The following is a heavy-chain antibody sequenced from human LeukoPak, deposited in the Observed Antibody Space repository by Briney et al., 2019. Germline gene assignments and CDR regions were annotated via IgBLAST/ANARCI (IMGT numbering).Heavy chain of an antibody. J-gene: IGHJ4*02. Sequence: PGGSLRLSCAASGFTVSSNYMSWVRQAPGKGLEWVSAISGSGGSTYYADSVKGRFTISRDNSKNTLYLQMNSLRAEDTAVYYCAKGRHSSSSWYYFDYWGQGTLVTVSS. D-gene: IGHD6-13*01. CDR3: AKGRHSSSSWYYFDY. CDR2: ISGSGGST. V-gene: IGHV3-23*01. CDR1: GFTVSSNY.